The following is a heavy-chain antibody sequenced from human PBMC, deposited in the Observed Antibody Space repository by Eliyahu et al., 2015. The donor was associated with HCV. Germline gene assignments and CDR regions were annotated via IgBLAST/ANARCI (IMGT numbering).Heavy chain of an antibody. CDR2: INQSGGGT. D-gene: IGHD2-21*02. Sequence: QVQLVQSGAEVKKPGASVKVSCKASGYTFTRYYXHWVRQAPGQGLEWMGIINQSGGGTTYAQKFKGRVTLTKDTSTSTVYMELSSLGSEDTAVYYCARTTLGAYCGDDCRYYGMDVWGQGTTVTVSS. CDR1: GYTFTRYY. J-gene: IGHJ6*02. V-gene: IGHV1-46*03. CDR3: ARTTLGAYCGDDCRYYGMDV.